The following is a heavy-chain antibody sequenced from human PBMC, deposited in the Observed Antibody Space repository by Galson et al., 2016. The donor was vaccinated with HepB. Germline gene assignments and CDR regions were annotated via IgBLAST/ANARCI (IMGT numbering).Heavy chain of an antibody. Sequence: QSGAEVKQPGESLRISCPASGYTFTTYWISWVRQVPGKGLEWMGRIDPGDSFIDYSPSFEGHITISTDKSKSTAYLQWTSLKASDPTMYYCAKTLGYCSGGSCSYLDSWGQGTLVTVAS. V-gene: IGHV5-10-1*01. D-gene: IGHD2-15*01. CDR2: IDPGDSFI. CDR1: GYTFTTYW. J-gene: IGHJ4*02. CDR3: AKTLGYCSGGSCSYLDS.